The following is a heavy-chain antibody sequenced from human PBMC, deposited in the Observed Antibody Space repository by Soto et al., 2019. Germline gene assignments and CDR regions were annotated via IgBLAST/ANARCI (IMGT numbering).Heavy chain of an antibody. Sequence: SETLSLTCTVSGGSVSSGSYYWSWIRQPPGKGLEWIGYIYYSGSTNYNPSLKSRVTISVDTSKNQFSLKLSSVTAADTAVYYCARLRRGYCSSTSCPDAFDIWGQGTVVTVSS. D-gene: IGHD2-2*01. CDR2: IYYSGST. J-gene: IGHJ3*02. V-gene: IGHV4-61*01. CDR1: GGSVSSGSYY. CDR3: ARLRRGYCSSTSCPDAFDI.